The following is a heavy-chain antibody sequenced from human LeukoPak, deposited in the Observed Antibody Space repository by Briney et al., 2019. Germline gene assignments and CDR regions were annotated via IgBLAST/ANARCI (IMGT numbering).Heavy chain of an antibody. CDR1: EFSVGSNY. CDR3: ARDRGKWDFYDSSAYHFDTSGY. D-gene: IGHD3-22*01. J-gene: IGHJ4*02. Sequence: EGSLRLSCAASEFSVGSNYMTWVRQAPGKGLEWVSLIYSGGSTYYADSVKGRFTICRDNSKNTLYLQMNSLRAEDTAVHHCARDRGKWDFYDSSAYHFDTSGYWGQGILVTVSS. CDR2: IYSGGST. V-gene: IGHV3-66*01.